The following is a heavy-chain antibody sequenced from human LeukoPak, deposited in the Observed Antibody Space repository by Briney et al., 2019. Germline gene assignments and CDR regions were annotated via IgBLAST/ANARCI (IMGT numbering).Heavy chain of an antibody. CDR1: GGSISSGGYN. J-gene: IGHJ4*02. V-gene: IGHV4-31*03. Sequence: SETLSLTCTVSGGSISSGGYNWSWIRQHPGKGLEWIGYIYYSGSTYYNPSLKSRVTISVDTSKDQFSLKLSSVTAADTAVYYCAREVTGSYLDYWGQGTLVTVSS. CDR3: AREVTGSYLDY. D-gene: IGHD3-10*01. CDR2: IYYSGST.